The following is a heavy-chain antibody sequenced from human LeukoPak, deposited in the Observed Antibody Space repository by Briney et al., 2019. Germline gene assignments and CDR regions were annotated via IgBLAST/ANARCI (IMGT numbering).Heavy chain of an antibody. CDR1: GFTFDDYA. Sequence: GGSLRLSCAASGFTFDDYAMHWVRQAPGKGLEWVSLISWDGGSTYYADSVKGRFTTSRDNSKNSLYLQMNSLRAEDTALYYCAKEDSEQLEDYHYYYMDVWGKGTTVTVSS. J-gene: IGHJ6*03. CDR2: ISWDGGST. V-gene: IGHV3-43D*03. CDR3: AKEDSEQLEDYHYYYMDV. D-gene: IGHD6-13*01.